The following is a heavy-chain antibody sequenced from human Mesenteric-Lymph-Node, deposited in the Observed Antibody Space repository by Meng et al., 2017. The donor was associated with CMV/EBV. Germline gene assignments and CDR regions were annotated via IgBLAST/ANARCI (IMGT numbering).Heavy chain of an antibody. V-gene: IGHV3-13*01. Sequence: GGSLRLSCAASGFTFSSYDMHWVRQATGKGLEWVSAIGTAGDTYYPGSVKGRFTISRENAKNTLYLQMNSLRAEDTAVYYCAKDKSIAAASYFDYWGQGTLVTVSS. CDR2: IGTAGDT. D-gene: IGHD6-13*01. CDR1: GFTFSSYD. CDR3: AKDKSIAAASYFDY. J-gene: IGHJ4*02.